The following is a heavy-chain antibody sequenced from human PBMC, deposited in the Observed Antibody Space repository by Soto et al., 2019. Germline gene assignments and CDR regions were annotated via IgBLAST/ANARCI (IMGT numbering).Heavy chain of an antibody. J-gene: IGHJ4*02. D-gene: IGHD6-19*01. CDR1: GFTFSIFG. V-gene: IGHV3-33*01. Sequence: QVQLVESGGGVVQPGRSLRLSCAATGFTFSIFGMHWVRQAPGKGLEWAAIIWYDGSNAYYADSVRGRCTNSRDNSKNTVYLQMNSLRAEDTAVYYCARDKWSSTVVSGISQEGYFDSWGQGTLVTVSS. CDR2: IWYDGSNA. CDR3: ARDKWSSTVVSGISQEGYFDS.